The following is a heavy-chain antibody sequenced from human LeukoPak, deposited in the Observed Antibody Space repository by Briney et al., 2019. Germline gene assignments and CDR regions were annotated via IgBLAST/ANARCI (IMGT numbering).Heavy chain of an antibody. CDR1: GGSFSGYY. J-gene: IGHJ4*02. CDR3: ARGQRRWLQLNYFDY. D-gene: IGHD5-24*01. V-gene: IGHV4-34*01. Sequence: SETLSLTCAVYGGSFSGYYWSWIRQPPGKGLEWSGEINHSGSTNYNPSLKSRVTISVDTSKNQFSLKLSSVTAADTAVYYCARGQRRWLQLNYFDYWGQGTLVTVSS. CDR2: INHSGST.